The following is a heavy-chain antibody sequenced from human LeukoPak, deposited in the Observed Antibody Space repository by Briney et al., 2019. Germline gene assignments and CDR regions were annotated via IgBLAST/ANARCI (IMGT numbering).Heavy chain of an antibody. Sequence: GASVKVSCKASGYTFTTYYIHWVRQAPGQGLEWVGIFNPSGGSTNYAQKFQDRVTVTRDTSTSTVYMELSSLRSEDTAVYYCTRGDYEERFDYWGQGTLVTVSS. D-gene: IGHD4-17*01. J-gene: IGHJ4*02. CDR2: FNPSGGST. CDR3: TRGDYEERFDY. V-gene: IGHV1-46*03. CDR1: GYTFTTYY.